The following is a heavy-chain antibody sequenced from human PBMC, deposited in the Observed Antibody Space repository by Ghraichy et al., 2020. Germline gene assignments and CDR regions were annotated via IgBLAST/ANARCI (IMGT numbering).Heavy chain of an antibody. J-gene: IGHJ3*02. CDR2: IYHSGST. D-gene: IGHD2-21*01. CDR3: AREGSQVVVIAPSGKNNAFDI. V-gene: IGHV4-4*02. CDR1: GGSISSSNW. Sequence: SETLSLTCAVSGGSISSSNWWSWVRQPPGKGLEWIGEIYHSGSTNYNPSLKSRVTISVDKSKNQFSLKLSSVTAADTAVYYCAREGSQVVVIAPSGKNNAFDIWGQGTMVTVSS.